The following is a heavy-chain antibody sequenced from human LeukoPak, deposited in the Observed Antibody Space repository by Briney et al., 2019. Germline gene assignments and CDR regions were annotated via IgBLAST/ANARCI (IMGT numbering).Heavy chain of an antibody. Sequence: SETLSLTCTVSGGSISSYYGSWIRQPPGKGLEWMGYIYYSGSTNYNPSLKSRVTISVDTSKNQFSLKLSSVTAADTAVYYCARAGYSYGLYYSDYWGQGTLVTVSS. V-gene: IGHV4-59*01. CDR3: ARAGYSYGLYYSDY. J-gene: IGHJ4*02. D-gene: IGHD5-18*01. CDR1: GGSISSYY. CDR2: IYYSGST.